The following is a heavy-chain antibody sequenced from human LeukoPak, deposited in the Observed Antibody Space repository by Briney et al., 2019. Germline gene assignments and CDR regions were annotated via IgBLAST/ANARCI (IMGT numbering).Heavy chain of an antibody. CDR2: IWYDGSNK. Sequence: GGSLRLSCAASGFTFSSYAMHWVRQAPGKGLEWVAVIWYDGSNKYYADSVKGRFTISRDNSKNTLYLQMNSLRAEDTAVYYCARRGRQHHYYGMDVWGQGTTVTVSS. V-gene: IGHV3-33*08. CDR1: GFTFSSYA. CDR3: ARRGRQHHYYGMDV. D-gene: IGHD6-13*01. J-gene: IGHJ6*02.